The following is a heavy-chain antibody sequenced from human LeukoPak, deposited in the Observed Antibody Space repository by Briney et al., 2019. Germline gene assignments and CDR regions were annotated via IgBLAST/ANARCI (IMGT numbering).Heavy chain of an antibody. D-gene: IGHD2-2*01. CDR2: MNPNSGNT. V-gene: IGHV1-8*03. CDR1: GYTFTGYY. J-gene: IGHJ3*02. Sequence: GASVKVSCKASGYTFTGYYMHWVRQATGQGLEWMGWMNPNSGNTGYAQKFQGRVTITRNTSISTAYMELSSLRSEDTAVYYCARGMPLAVSGAFDIWGQGTMVTVSS. CDR3: ARGMPLAVSGAFDI.